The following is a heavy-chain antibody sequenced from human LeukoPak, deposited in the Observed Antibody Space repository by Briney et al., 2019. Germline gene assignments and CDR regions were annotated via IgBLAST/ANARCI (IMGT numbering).Heavy chain of an antibody. J-gene: IGHJ6*03. Sequence: SETLSLTCAVYGGSFSGYYWSWIRQPPGKGLEWIGYIYYSGSTNYNPSLKSRVTISVDTSKNQFSLNVSSVTAADTAVYYCARGVKYYYYYYMDVWGKGTTVTISS. CDR3: ARGVKYYYYYYMDV. D-gene: IGHD2-21*01. CDR1: GGSFSGYY. CDR2: IYYSGST. V-gene: IGHV4-59*01.